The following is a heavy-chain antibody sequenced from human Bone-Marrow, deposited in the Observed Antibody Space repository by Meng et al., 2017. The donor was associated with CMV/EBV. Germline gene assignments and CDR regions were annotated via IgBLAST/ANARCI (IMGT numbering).Heavy chain of an antibody. V-gene: IGHV4-30-4*08. J-gene: IGHJ4*02. CDR3: ARAVTMVRGGGIDY. CDR1: GGSISSGDYY. D-gene: IGHD3-10*01. Sequence: SETLSLTCTVSGGSISSGDYYWIWIRQPPGKGLEWIGYIYYSGSTYYNPSLKSLVTISVDTSNNQFSLKLSSVTAADTAVYYCARAVTMVRGGGIDYWGQGTLVTVSS. CDR2: IYYSGST.